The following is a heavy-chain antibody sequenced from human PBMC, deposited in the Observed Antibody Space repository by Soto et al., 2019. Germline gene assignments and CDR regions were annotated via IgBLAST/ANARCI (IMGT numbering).Heavy chain of an antibody. CDR1: GFTFSSVA. J-gene: IGHJ4*02. V-gene: IGHV3-23*01. CDR2: ISGSGDST. CDR3: AKGSLTPGY. Sequence: EVQLLESGGGLVQPGGSLRLSCAGSGFTFSSVAMTWVRQAPGKGLEWVSSISGSGDSTYYADSAKGRFTISRDNSKNTLYLQMNSLRAEDTAVYYCAKGSLTPGYWGQGTLVTVSS.